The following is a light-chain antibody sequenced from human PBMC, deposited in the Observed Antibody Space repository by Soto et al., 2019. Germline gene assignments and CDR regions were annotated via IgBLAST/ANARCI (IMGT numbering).Light chain of an antibody. Sequence: QSVLTQPASVSGSPGQSITISCTGTSSDVGGYNYVSWYQQHPGKAPKLMIYDVSNRPSGVSNRFSGSKSGNTASLTISGLQPGDGADYYCSSSTSSYPLVFGGGTKVTVL. CDR3: SSSTSSYPLV. J-gene: IGLJ2*01. CDR1: SSDVGGYNY. V-gene: IGLV2-14*01. CDR2: DVS.